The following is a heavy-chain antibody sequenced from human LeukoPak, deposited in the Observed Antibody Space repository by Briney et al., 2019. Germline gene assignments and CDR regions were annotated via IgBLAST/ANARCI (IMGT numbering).Heavy chain of an antibody. CDR2: IYYSGST. V-gene: IGHV4-61*08. CDR1: GGSISSGGYY. J-gene: IGHJ5*02. D-gene: IGHD6-13*01. Sequence: SSETLSLTCTVSGGSISSGGYYWSWIRQPPGKGLEWIGYIYYSGSTNYNPSLKSRVTISVDTSKNQFSLKLSSVTAADTAVYYCARGAAAGTFHWFDPWGQGTLVTVSS. CDR3: ARGAAAGTFHWFDP.